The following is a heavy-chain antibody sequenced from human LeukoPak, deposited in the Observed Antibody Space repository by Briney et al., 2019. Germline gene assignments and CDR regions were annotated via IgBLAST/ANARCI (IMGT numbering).Heavy chain of an antibody. CDR3: AREARGYCSGGSCYNPFDI. CDR1: GGSISSSSYY. V-gene: IGHV4-61*01. CDR2: IYYSGST. J-gene: IGHJ3*02. Sequence: PSETLSLTCTVSGGSISSSSYYWSWIRQPPGKGLEWIGYIYYSGSTNYNPSLKSRVTISVDTSKNQFSLKLSSVTAADTAVYYCAREARGYCSGGSCYNPFDIWGQGTMVTVSS. D-gene: IGHD2-15*01.